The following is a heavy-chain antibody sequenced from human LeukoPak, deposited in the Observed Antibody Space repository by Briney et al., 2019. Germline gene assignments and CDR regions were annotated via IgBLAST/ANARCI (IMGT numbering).Heavy chain of an antibody. CDR2: ISWNSGSI. V-gene: IGHV3-9*01. CDR1: GFTFDDYA. CDR3: AKGQTYDILTGYYTV. D-gene: IGHD3-9*01. J-gene: IGHJ4*02. Sequence: PGRSLRLSCAASGFTFDDYAMHWVRQAPGKGLEWVSGISWNSGSIGYADSVKGRFTISRDNAKNSLYLQMNSLRAEDTALYYCAKGQTYDILTGYYTVWGQGTLVTVSS.